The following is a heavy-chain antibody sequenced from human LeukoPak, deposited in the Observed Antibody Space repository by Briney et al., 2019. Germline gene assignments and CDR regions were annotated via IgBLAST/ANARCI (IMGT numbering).Heavy chain of an antibody. CDR1: GFTFSSHG. V-gene: IGHV3-21*01. CDR3: ARDGRFPPEVLPRYFDY. J-gene: IGHJ4*02. Sequence: GGSLRLSCAASGFTFSSHGMNWVRQAPGKGLEWVSSISSSSSYIYYGDSVKGRFTISRDNAKSSLYLQMNSLRAEDTAVYYCARDGRFPPEVLPRYFDYWGQGTLVTVSS. D-gene: IGHD1-26*01. CDR2: ISSSSSYI.